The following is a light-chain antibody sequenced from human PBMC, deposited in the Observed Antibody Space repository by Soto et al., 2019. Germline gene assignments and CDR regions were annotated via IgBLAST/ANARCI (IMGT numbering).Light chain of an antibody. J-gene: IGKJ1*01. V-gene: IGKV3-15*01. CDR2: GAS. CDR1: QSVSSN. CDR3: QQYNNWPRT. Sequence: EKVMTQSAASLSVSPGERATLSCRASQSVSSNLAWYQQKPGQAPRLLIYGASTGATGVPARFSGSGSGTDFTLTISSLQSEDFAVYYCQQYNNWPRTFGQGTKVDIK.